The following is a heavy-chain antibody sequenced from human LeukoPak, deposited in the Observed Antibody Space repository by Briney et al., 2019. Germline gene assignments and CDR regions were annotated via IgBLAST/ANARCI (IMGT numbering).Heavy chain of an antibody. CDR3: AREDKLSPGWFSP. J-gene: IGHJ5*02. Sequence: SAALSLSCTVSDASISNYHWSWLRHPAGKGLELIGRISTSGSTNYNPTLQSRVTISVDTSKNQISLKLSSVTAGDTAVYHCAREDKLSPGWFSPWGQGTLVTVSS. CDR1: DASISNYH. CDR2: ISTSGST. V-gene: IGHV4-4*07.